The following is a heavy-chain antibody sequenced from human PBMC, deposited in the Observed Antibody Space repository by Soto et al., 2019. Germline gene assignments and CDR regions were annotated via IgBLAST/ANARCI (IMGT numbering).Heavy chain of an antibody. D-gene: IGHD1-7*01. Sequence: QVQLQESGPGLVKPSQTLSLTCTVSGGSISSGGYYWSWIRQHPGKGLEWIGYIYYSGSTYYNPSLKSRFTISVDTSKNQFSLKLSSVTAADTAVYYCARKYNWNYVVWFDPWGQGTLVTVSS. CDR1: GGSISSGGYY. V-gene: IGHV4-31*03. J-gene: IGHJ5*02. CDR2: IYYSGST. CDR3: ARKYNWNYVVWFDP.